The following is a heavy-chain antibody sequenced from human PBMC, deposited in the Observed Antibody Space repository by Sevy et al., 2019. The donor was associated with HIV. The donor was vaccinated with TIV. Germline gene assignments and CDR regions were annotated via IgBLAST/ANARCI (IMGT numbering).Heavy chain of an antibody. CDR1: GFTFSSYS. J-gene: IGHJ6*02. D-gene: IGHD1-26*01. Sequence: GGCLRLSCAASGFTFSSYSMHWVRQAPGKGLEWVAVISYDGSNKYYADSVKGRFTISRDNSKNTLYLQMNSLRAEDRAVYYCAREQWELSYYYGMDVWGQGTTVTVSS. CDR3: AREQWELSYYYGMDV. CDR2: ISYDGSNK. V-gene: IGHV3-30-3*01.